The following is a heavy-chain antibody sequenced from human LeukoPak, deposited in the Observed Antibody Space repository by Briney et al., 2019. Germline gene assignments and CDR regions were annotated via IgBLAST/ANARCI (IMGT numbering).Heavy chain of an antibody. D-gene: IGHD6-13*01. CDR1: GFTFSTYA. V-gene: IGHV3-23*01. CDR2: ISGSGGTT. CDR3: AKVWQQLEVGSFDY. Sequence: PGGSLRLSCAASGFTFSTYAMTWVRQAPGKGLECVSAISGSGGTTYYADSVKGRFTISRDNSKHTLHLQMNSLRAEDTAVYYCAKVWQQLEVGSFDYWGQGTLVTVSS. J-gene: IGHJ4*02.